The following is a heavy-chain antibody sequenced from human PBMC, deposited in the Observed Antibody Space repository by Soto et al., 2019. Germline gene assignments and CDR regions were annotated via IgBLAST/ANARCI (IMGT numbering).Heavy chain of an antibody. Sequence: SETLSLTCTVSGGSVSSGSYYWSWIRQPPGKGLEWIGYIYYSGSTNYNPSLKSRVTISVDTSKNVFSLKLSSVTAADTAVYYCARGIEGWYQGRYYYGMDVWGLGTTVTVSS. CDR1: GGSVSSGSYY. D-gene: IGHD6-19*01. CDR2: IYYSGST. CDR3: ARGIEGWYQGRYYYGMDV. V-gene: IGHV4-61*01. J-gene: IGHJ6*02.